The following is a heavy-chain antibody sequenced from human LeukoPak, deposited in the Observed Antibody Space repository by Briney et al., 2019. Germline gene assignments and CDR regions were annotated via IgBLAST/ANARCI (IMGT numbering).Heavy chain of an antibody. CDR2: INHSGST. Sequence: SETLSLTCAVYGGSFSGYYWSWIRQPPGKGLEWIGEINHSGSTNYNPSLKSRVTISVDTSKNQFSLKLSSVTAADTAVYYCARDQANFDYWGQGTLVTVSS. J-gene: IGHJ4*02. CDR3: ARDQANFDY. V-gene: IGHV4-34*01. CDR1: GGSFSGYY.